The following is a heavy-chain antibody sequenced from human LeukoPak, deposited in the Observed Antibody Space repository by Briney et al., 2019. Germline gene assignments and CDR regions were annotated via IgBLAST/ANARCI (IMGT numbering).Heavy chain of an antibody. D-gene: IGHD6-13*01. CDR3: ARDPIAAVRFDY. Sequence: PPGGSLRLSCAASGFTFSSYGMHWVRQAPGKGLEWVAVIWYDGSNKYYADSVKGRFTISRDNSKNTLYLQMNSLRAEDTAVCYCARDPIAAVRFDYWGQGTLVTVSS. J-gene: IGHJ4*02. CDR1: GFTFSSYG. CDR2: IWYDGSNK. V-gene: IGHV3-33*01.